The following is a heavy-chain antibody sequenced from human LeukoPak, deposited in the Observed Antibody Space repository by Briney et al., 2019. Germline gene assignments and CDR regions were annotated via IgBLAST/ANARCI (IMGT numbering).Heavy chain of an antibody. V-gene: IGHV4-39*07. Sequence: IPSETLSLTCTVSGGSISSTSYDWSWIRQPPGKGLKWIGEINHSGSTNYNPSLKSRVTISVDTSKNQFSLKLSSVTAADTAVYYCARGRGPDYYGPDFDYWGQGTLVTVSS. CDR3: ARGRGPDYYGPDFDY. J-gene: IGHJ4*02. CDR1: GGSISSTSYD. CDR2: INHSGST. D-gene: IGHD3-10*01.